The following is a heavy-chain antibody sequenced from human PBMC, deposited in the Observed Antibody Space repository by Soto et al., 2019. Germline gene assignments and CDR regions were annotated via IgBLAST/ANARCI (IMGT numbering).Heavy chain of an antibody. J-gene: IGHJ3*02. D-gene: IGHD1-1*01. Sequence: PAGSMPLACKVSRFTVNNYAMGWVRQAHGKGLEWVAVISGSGGSTYYADSVKGRFTISRDNSKNTLYLEINSLRAEDMAVYFCAKGHDHLCDDAFDKWGQGTKVTVSS. CDR2: ISGSGGST. CDR1: RFTVNNYA. CDR3: AKGHDHLCDDAFDK. V-gene: IGHV3-23*01.